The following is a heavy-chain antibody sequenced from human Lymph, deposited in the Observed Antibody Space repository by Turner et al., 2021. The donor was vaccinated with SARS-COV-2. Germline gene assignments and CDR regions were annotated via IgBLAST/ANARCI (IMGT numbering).Heavy chain of an antibody. CDR3: ARDVERYNYFRSGYSGGYGLDV. CDR1: AYTFTAHY. V-gene: IGHV1-2*02. D-gene: IGHD3-3*01. J-gene: IGHJ6*01. CDR2: INPNSGGT. Sequence: QVQLVQSGAEVKKPGASVKVTCKASAYTFTAHYMHWVRQAPGQGLEWMGWINPNSGGTNYAQKFQGRVPMTSDTSISTAYMELSRLRSDDTAVYYCARDVERYNYFRSGYSGGYGLDVWGQGTTVTVSS.